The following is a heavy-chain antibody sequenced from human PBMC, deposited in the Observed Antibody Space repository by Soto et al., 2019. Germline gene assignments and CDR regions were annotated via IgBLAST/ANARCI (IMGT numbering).Heavy chain of an antibody. CDR2: ISGNGDSA. V-gene: IGHV3-23*01. CDR1: GFPFRDYA. J-gene: IGHJ4*02. D-gene: IGHD6-19*01. Sequence: VQLLESGGGLVQPGGSPRLSCAASGFPFRDYAMNWVRQAPGKGLEWVSDISGNGDSARYADSVKGRFTVSRDNSRDTLYLQMNSLGVDDTAVYYCGKERRGSGWSVCNFWGQGTLVTVSS. CDR3: GKERRGSGWSVCNF.